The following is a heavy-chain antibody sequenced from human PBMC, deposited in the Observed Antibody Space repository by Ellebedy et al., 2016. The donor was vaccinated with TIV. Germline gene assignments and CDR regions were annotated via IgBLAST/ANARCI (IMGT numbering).Heavy chain of an antibody. J-gene: IGHJ6*03. Sequence: SETLSLTXAVYGGSFSGYYWSWIRQPPGKGLEWIGEINHSGSTNYNPSLKSRVTISVDTSKNQFSLKLSSVTAADTAVYYCARGRGSTSQYYYYYYYMDVWGKGTTVTV. CDR3: ARGRGSTSQYYYYYYYMDV. CDR1: GGSFSGYY. V-gene: IGHV4-34*01. D-gene: IGHD2-2*01. CDR2: INHSGST.